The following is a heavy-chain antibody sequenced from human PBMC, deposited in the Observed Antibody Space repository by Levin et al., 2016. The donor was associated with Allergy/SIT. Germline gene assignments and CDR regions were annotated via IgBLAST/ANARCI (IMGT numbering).Heavy chain of an antibody. J-gene: IGHJ4*02. CDR1: GFTFSSYA. Sequence: GESLKISCAASGFTFSSYAMSWVRQAPGKGLEWVSAISGSGGSTYYADSVKGRFTISRDNSKNTLYLQMNSLRAEDTAVYYCAKDLGTTPTYFDYWGQGTLVTVSS. CDR3: AKDLGTTPTYFDY. D-gene: IGHD1-1*01. CDR2: ISGSGGST. V-gene: IGHV3-23*01.